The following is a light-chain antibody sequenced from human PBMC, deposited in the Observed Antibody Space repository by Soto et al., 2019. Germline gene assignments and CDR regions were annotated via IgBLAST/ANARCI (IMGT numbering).Light chain of an antibody. CDR1: QGISRS. J-gene: IGKJ5*01. V-gene: IGKV1D-12*01. CDR2: AAS. CDR3: QQADTFPIT. Sequence: QMAQSPSSVSGPVGDRRTISCQASQGISRSLAWYQQKPGKAPKLLIYAASSLQSGVPSRFSGSGFGTDFTLTISSLQPEDSAIYYCQQADTFPITFGQGTRLEIK.